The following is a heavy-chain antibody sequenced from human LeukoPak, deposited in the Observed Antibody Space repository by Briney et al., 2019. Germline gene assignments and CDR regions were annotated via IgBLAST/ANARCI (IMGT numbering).Heavy chain of an antibody. CDR1: GFTFSSYS. CDR3: ARGVRGYSYVPFDY. CDR2: IRSSSSTM. D-gene: IGHD5-18*01. Sequence: GGSLRLSCAASGFTFSSYSMNWVRQAPGKGLEWVSYIRSSSSTMYYADSVKGRFTISRDNAKNSLYLQMNSLRAEDTAVYYCARGVRGYSYVPFDYWGQGTLVTVSS. V-gene: IGHV3-48*01. J-gene: IGHJ4*02.